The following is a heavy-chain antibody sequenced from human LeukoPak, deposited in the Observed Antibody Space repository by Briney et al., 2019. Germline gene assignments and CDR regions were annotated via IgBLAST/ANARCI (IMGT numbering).Heavy chain of an antibody. V-gene: IGHV1-24*01. Sequence: ASVKVSCKVSGYTLTELSMHWVRQAPGKGLEWMGGFDPEDGETIYAQKFQGRVTMTEDTSTDTAYMELSSLRSEDTAVYYYATFGYSSGWSHFDYWGQGTLVTVSS. CDR1: GYTLTELS. CDR3: ATFGYSSGWSHFDY. D-gene: IGHD6-19*01. J-gene: IGHJ4*02. CDR2: FDPEDGET.